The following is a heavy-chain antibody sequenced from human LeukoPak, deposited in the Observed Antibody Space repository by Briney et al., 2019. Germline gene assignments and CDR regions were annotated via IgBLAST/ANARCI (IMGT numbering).Heavy chain of an antibody. Sequence: GGSLRLSCAASGFTFSNYAMNWVGQAPGKGLEWVSDISGSGGSTYYADSVKGRFTISRGNSKSTLYLQMNSLRAEDTAVYYCARGVDTSSWFDYWGRGTLVTVSS. V-gene: IGHV3-23*01. CDR3: ARGVDTSSWFDY. D-gene: IGHD6-13*01. CDR1: GFTFSNYA. J-gene: IGHJ4*02. CDR2: ISGSGGST.